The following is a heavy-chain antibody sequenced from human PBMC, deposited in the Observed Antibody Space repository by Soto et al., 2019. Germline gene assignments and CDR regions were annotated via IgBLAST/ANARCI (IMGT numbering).Heavy chain of an antibody. V-gene: IGHV3-15*07. Sequence: PGGSLRLSCAASGFTFSNAWMNWVRQAPGKGLEWVGRIKSKTDGGTTDYAAPVKGRFTISRDDSKNTLYLQMNSLKTEDTAVYYCTTDIRPIGLAFDIWGQGTMVTVSS. CDR3: TTDIRPIGLAFDI. D-gene: IGHD3-3*01. CDR1: GFTFSNAW. CDR2: IKSKTDGGTT. J-gene: IGHJ3*02.